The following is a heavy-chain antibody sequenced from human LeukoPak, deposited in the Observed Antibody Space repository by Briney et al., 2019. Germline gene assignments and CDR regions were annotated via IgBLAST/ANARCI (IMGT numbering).Heavy chain of an antibody. D-gene: IGHD3-22*01. J-gene: IGHJ3*02. CDR2: IYYSGST. CDR3: ARSGGSSGYYYVDQPPPDAFDI. V-gene: IGHV4-59*01. CDR1: GGSISSYY. Sequence: PSETLSLTCTVSGGSISSYYWSWIRQPPGKGLEWIGYIYYSGSTNYNPSLKSRVTISVDTSKNQFSLKLSSVTAADTAVCYCARSGGSSGYYYVDQPPPDAFDIWGQGAMVTVSS.